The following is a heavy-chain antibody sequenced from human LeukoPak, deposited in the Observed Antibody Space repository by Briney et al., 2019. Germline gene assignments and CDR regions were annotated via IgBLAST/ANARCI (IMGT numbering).Heavy chain of an antibody. CDR3: ARPYYYDSSGYYTPDHDAFDI. CDR2: ISSSSSYI. V-gene: IGHV3-21*01. J-gene: IGHJ3*02. Sequence: GGSLRLSCAASGFTFSSYSMNWVRQAPGKGLEWVSSISSSSSYIYYADSVKGRFTISRDNAKNSLYLQMNSLRDEDTAMYYCARPYYYDSSGYYTPDHDAFDIWGQGTMVTVSS. CDR1: GFTFSSYS. D-gene: IGHD3-22*01.